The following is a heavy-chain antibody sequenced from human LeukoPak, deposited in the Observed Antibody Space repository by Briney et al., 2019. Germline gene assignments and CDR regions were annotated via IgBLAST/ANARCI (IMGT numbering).Heavy chain of an antibody. CDR3: ARLFCTNGVCHFDY. Sequence: ASETLSLTCTVSSGSISSSSNYWGWFRQPPGKGLEWIGSIYYSGGTYYSPSLKSRVTISVDTSKNQYSLRLSSVTAADTAVYYCARLFCTNGVCHFDYWAQGTLVTVSS. V-gene: IGHV4-39*01. D-gene: IGHD2-8*01. CDR1: SGSISSSSNY. CDR2: IYYSGGT. J-gene: IGHJ4*02.